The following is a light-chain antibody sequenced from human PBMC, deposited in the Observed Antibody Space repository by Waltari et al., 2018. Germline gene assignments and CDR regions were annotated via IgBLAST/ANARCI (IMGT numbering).Light chain of an antibody. V-gene: IGLV2-14*03. CDR2: NVS. CDR3: ASYTTSSTYVL. Sequence: QSALTQPASVSGSPGQSITISCTGTSSDVGGYHYVSWHQQHPGKAPKILIFNVSKRPSGVSTRFSGSKSGNTASLTISGLQAEDEAAYYCASYTTSSTYVLFGGGTTLTVL. CDR1: SSDVGGYHY. J-gene: IGLJ2*01.